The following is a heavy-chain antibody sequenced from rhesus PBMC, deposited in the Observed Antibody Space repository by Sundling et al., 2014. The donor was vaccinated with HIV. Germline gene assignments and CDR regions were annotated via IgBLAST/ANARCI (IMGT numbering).Heavy chain of an antibody. CDR2: ISSGGST. Sequence: EVQLVEVWGRAWQSLGESLRLSCEASGFTFTSYAMHWVRQAPGKGLEWVSAISSGGSTYYADSVKGRFTISRDNSKNTLSLQMNSLRADDTAVYYCAKGGYNWNYEYYGLDSWGQGVAVTVSS. CDR3: AKGGYNWNYEYYGLDS. CDR1: GFTFTSYA. V-gene: IGHV3-103*01. J-gene: IGHJ6*01. D-gene: IGHD1-26*01.